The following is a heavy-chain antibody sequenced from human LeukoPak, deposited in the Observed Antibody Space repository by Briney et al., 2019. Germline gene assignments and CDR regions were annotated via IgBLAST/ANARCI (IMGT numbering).Heavy chain of an antibody. V-gene: IGHV3-7*01. CDR3: ARENWTNDF. Sequence: GGSLRLSCAASGFTFSSYAMSWVRQAPGKGLEWVANINQDGGTKYYVDSVKGRFTISRDNAINSVFLQMNSLRAEDTAVYYCARENWTNDFWGQGTLVTVSS. J-gene: IGHJ4*02. CDR2: INQDGGTK. CDR1: GFTFSSYA. D-gene: IGHD1/OR15-1a*01.